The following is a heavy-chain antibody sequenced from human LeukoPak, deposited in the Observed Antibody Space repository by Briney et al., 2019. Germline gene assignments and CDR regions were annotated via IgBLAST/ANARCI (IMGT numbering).Heavy chain of an antibody. CDR3: ARLSSGGDKAPLLNPANDY. CDR1: GFTFSSYG. CDR2: IWYDGSNK. J-gene: IGHJ4*02. V-gene: IGHV3-33*01. D-gene: IGHD2-21*01. Sequence: GRSLRLSCAASGFTFSSYGMHWVRQAPGKGLEWVAVIWYDGSNKYYADSVKGRFTISRDNSKNTLYLQMNSLRAEDTAVYYCARLSSGGDKAPLLNPANDYWGQGTLVTVSS.